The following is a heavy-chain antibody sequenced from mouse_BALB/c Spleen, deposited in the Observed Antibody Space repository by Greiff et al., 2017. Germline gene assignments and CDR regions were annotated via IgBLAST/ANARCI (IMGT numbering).Heavy chain of an antibody. V-gene: IGHV1S29*02. Sequence: EVKLVESGPELVKPGASVKISCKASGYTFTDYNMHWVKQSHGKSLEWIGYIYPYNGGTGYNQKFKSKATLTVDNSSSTAYMELRSLTSEDSAVYYCAGDAWFAYWGQGTLVTVSA. D-gene: IGHD2-13*01. CDR3: AGDAWFAY. CDR1: GYTFTDYN. CDR2: IYPYNGGT. J-gene: IGHJ3*01.